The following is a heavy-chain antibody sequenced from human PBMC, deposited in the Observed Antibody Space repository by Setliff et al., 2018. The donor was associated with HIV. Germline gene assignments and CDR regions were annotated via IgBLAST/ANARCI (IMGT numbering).Heavy chain of an antibody. Sequence: SETLSLTCAVSGGYIRSSNWWSWVRQPPGKGLEWIGEIYHSGSTKYNPSLKSQVTISVDKSKNQFSLKLSSVTAADTAVYYCARSITMIIVAPGAFDIWGQGTMVTVSS. CDR2: IYHSGST. V-gene: IGHV4-4*02. D-gene: IGHD3-22*01. CDR1: GGYIRSSNW. J-gene: IGHJ3*02. CDR3: ARSITMIIVAPGAFDI.